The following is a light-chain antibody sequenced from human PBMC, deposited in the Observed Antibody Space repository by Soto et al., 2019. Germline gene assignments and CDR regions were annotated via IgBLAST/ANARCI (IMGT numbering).Light chain of an antibody. V-gene: IGLV1-44*01. Sequence: QSVLTQPPSASGTPGQRVTISCSGSYSNIGSRTVNWYQQVPGTAPKLLIYDNNQRPSGVPDRFSGSKSGTSASLATSGLQSEDEADYHCAAWDDSLIGYVFGSGTKVTVL. CDR1: YSNIGSRT. J-gene: IGLJ1*01. CDR3: AAWDDSLIGYV. CDR2: DNN.